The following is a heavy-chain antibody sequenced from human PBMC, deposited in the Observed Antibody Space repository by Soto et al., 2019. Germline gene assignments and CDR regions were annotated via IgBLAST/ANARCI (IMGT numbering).Heavy chain of an antibody. CDR2: IIPIFGTA. D-gene: IGHD5-18*01. CDR3: ARDLLRAVDTAMAHKIYYSGMDV. J-gene: IGHJ6*02. CDR1: GGTFSSYA. Sequence: SVKVSCKASGGTFSSYAISWVRQAPGQGLEWMGGIIPIFGTANYAQKFQGRVTITADESTSTAYMELSSLRSEDTAVYYCARDLLRAVDTAMAHKIYYSGMDVWGQGTTVTVSS. V-gene: IGHV1-69*13.